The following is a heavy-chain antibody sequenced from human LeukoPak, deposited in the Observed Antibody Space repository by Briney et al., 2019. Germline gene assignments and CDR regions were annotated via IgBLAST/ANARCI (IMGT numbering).Heavy chain of an antibody. CDR1: GGSISGYY. CDR3: ARGPIYCSSTSCHGGVAFDI. D-gene: IGHD2-2*01. CDR2: INHSGST. J-gene: IGHJ3*02. V-gene: IGHV4-34*01. Sequence: PSETLSLTCAVYGGSISGYYWSWIRQPPGKGLEWIGEINHSGSTNYNPSLKSRVTISIDTSKNQFSLKLSSVTAADTAVYYCARGPIYCSSTSCHGGVAFDIWGQGTMVTVSS.